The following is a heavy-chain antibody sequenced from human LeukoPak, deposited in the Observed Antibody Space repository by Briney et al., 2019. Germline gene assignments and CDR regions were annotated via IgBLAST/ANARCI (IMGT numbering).Heavy chain of an antibody. CDR1: GFSLSTDPMR. V-gene: IGHV2-70*04. D-gene: IGHD1-7*01. CDR3: ARGITGTTFDY. CDR2: IDWDDDK. J-gene: IGHJ4*02. Sequence: ESGPALVKPTLTLTLTCTFSGFSLSTDPMRVSWILQPPGKALEWLARIDWDDDKFYSTSLRTRLAISKDTSKNQVVLTMTNVDPLDTATYYCARGITGTTFDYWGQGTLVTVSS.